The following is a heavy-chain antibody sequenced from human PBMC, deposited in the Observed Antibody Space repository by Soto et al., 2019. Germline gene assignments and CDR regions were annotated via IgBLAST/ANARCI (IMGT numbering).Heavy chain of an antibody. V-gene: IGHV3-33*01. CDR3: ARDSAGVIFKVGGYGMDV. CDR1: GFTFSSYG. CDR2: IWYDGSNK. Sequence: QVQLVESGGGVVQPGRSLRLSCAASGFTFSSYGMHWVRQAPGKGLEWVAVIWYDGSNKYYADSVKGRFTISRDNSKNTLYLQMNSLRAEDTAVYYCARDSAGVIFKVGGYGMDVWGQGTTVTVSS. D-gene: IGHD3-16*01. J-gene: IGHJ6*02.